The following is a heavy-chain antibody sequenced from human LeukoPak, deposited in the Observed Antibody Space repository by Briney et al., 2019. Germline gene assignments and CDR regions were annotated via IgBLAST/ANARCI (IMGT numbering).Heavy chain of an antibody. D-gene: IGHD4-17*01. CDR3: ARAGTTVTTNWFDP. CDR2: ISSSSYI. CDR1: GFTFSSYS. J-gene: IGHJ5*02. Sequence: GGSLRLSCAASGFTFSSYSMNWVRQAPGKGLEWVSSISSSSYIYYADSVKGRFTISRDNAKNSLYLQMNSLRAEDTAVYYCARAGTTVTTNWFDPWGQGTLVTVSS. V-gene: IGHV3-21*01.